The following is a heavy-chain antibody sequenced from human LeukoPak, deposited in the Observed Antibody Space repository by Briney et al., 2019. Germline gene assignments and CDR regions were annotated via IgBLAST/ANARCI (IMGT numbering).Heavy chain of an antibody. V-gene: IGHV4-39*01. CDR2: IYYSGNT. J-gene: IGHJ4*02. Sequence: SETLSLTCTVSGGSISSSSYYWGRIRQPPGKGLEWIGSIYYSGNTYYNPSLKSRVTISVDTSKNQFSLKLSSVTAADTAVYYCARPLRNQRWLFPFDYWGQGTLVTVSS. D-gene: IGHD3-22*01. CDR1: GGSISSSSYY. CDR3: ARPLRNQRWLFPFDY.